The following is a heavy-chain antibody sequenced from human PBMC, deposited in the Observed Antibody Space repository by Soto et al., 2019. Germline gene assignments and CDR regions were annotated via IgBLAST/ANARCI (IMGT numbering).Heavy chain of an antibody. V-gene: IGHV1-69*05. Sequence: SVKVSCKASGGTFSSYAISWVRQAPGQGLEWMGGIIPIFGNTKYSQKFQGRVTITRDTSASTAYMELSSLRSEDTAVYYCARDLALDVWGQGTTVTVS. CDR1: GGTFSSYA. J-gene: IGHJ6*02. CDR2: IIPIFGNT. CDR3: ARDLALDV. D-gene: IGHD2-21*01.